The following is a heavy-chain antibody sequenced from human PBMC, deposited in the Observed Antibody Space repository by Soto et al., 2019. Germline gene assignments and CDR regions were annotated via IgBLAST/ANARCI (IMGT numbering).Heavy chain of an antibody. CDR2: IIPILGIA. CDR3: ASQPERIAVAGSSLHY. J-gene: IGHJ4*02. D-gene: IGHD6-19*01. Sequence: QVQLVQSGAEVKKPGSSVKVSCKASGGTFSSYTISWVRQAPGQGLEWMGRIIPILGIANYAQKFQGRVTNTXXKXTXXAYMELSSLRSEDTAVYYCASQPERIAVAGSSLHYWGQGTLVTVSS. V-gene: IGHV1-69*02. CDR1: GGTFSSYT.